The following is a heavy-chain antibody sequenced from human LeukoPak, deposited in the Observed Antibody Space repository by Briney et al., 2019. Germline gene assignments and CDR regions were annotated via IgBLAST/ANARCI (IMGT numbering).Heavy chain of an antibody. CDR1: GGSISSSSYY. V-gene: IGHV4-39*01. CDR3: ASSNGYYTAPFDY. J-gene: IGHJ4*02. Sequence: PSETLFLTCIVSGGSISSSSYYWGWIRQPPGKGLEWIGSMYYSGSTYPNPSLKSRVTISVDTSKNQFSLKLSSVTAADTAVYYCASSNGYYTAPFDYWGQGTLVTVSS. CDR2: MYYSGST. D-gene: IGHD3-22*01.